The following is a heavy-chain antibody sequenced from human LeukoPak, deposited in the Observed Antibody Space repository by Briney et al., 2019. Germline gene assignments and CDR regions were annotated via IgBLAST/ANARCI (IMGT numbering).Heavy chain of an antibody. CDR1: GYTFTDYY. CDR3: TRHKNDYCTSSRCYYYYYMDV. CDR2: INSNTGAT. J-gene: IGHJ6*03. D-gene: IGHD2-8*01. V-gene: IGHV1-2*02. Sequence: ASVKVSCKASGYTFTDYYMHWVRQAPGQGLEWMGWINSNTGATKYAQKFQGRVTMTMDTSISTAYMGLSSPTSDDTAVYYCTRHKNDYCTSSRCYYYYYMDVWGTGTTVTVSS.